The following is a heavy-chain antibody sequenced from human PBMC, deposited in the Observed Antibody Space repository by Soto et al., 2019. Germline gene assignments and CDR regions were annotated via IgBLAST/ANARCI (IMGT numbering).Heavy chain of an antibody. CDR1: GYTFTSYA. J-gene: IGHJ4*02. CDR3: ARGGSLSRYYFDY. CDR2: INAGNGNT. V-gene: IGHV1-3*01. D-gene: IGHD1-26*01. Sequence: GASVKVSCKASGYTFTSYAMHWVRQAPGQRLEWMGWINAGNGNTKYSQRFQGRVTITRDTSASTADMELSSLRSEDTAVYYCARGGSLSRYYFDYWGQGTLVTVSS.